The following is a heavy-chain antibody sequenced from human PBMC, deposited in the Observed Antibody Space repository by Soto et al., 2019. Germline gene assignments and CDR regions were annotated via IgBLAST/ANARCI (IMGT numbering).Heavy chain of an antibody. CDR3: ARRAPDSSSYHFRNYLDS. CDR2: IIGMFGSA. Sequence: QVQLVQSGSEVKKPGSSVKVSCKAPGHSFHTLAITWMRQAPGQGPEWMGEIIGMFGSANYAPNFQGRVTMTADESTSTAYMELTRLRSEDTAVYYCARRAPDSSSYHFRNYLDSWGQGTLVTVSS. D-gene: IGHD3-22*01. J-gene: IGHJ4*02. CDR1: GHSFHTLA. V-gene: IGHV1-69*01.